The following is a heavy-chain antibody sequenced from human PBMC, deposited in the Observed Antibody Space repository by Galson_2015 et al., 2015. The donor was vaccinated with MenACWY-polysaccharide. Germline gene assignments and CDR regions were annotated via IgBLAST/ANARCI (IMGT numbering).Heavy chain of an antibody. CDR3: ARVLKGLVGATPDY. J-gene: IGHJ4*02. CDR1: GFTFSSYS. CDR2: ISSSGTI. D-gene: IGHD1-26*01. Sequence: SLRLSCAASGFTFSSYSMNWVRQAPGKGLEWVSYISSSGTIYYADSVKGRFTISRDNGKSSLYLQMNSLRDDDTAVYYCARVLKGLVGATPDYWGQGTLVTVPS. V-gene: IGHV3-48*02.